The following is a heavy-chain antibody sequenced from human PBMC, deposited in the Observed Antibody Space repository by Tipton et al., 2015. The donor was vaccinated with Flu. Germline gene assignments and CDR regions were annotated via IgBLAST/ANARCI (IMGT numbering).Heavy chain of an antibody. V-gene: IGHV3-30-3*01. Sequence: QLVQSGGGVVQPGRSLRLSCAASGFTFSSYAMHWFRQAPGKGLEWVAVISYDGSNKYYADSVKGRFTISRDNSKNTLYLQMNSLRAEDTAVYYCARGGGYDSSGYPSYYYGMDVWGQGTTVTVSS. CDR1: GFTFSSYA. J-gene: IGHJ6*02. CDR3: ARGGGYDSSGYPSYYYGMDV. D-gene: IGHD3-22*01. CDR2: ISYDGSNK.